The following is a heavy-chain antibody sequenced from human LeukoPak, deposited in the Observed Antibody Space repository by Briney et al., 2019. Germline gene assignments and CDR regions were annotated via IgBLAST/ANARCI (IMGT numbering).Heavy chain of an antibody. CDR2: IIPIFGTA. CDR1: GGTFSSYA. D-gene: IGHD2-2*01. V-gene: IGHV1-69*05. CDR3: ARAQVYCSSTGCYLSY. Sequence: SVKVSCKASGGTFSSYAISWVRQAPGQGLEWMGGIIPIFGTANYAQKFQGRVTITTDESTSTAYMELSSLRSEDTAVYYCARAQVYCSSTGCYLSYWGQGTLVTVSS. J-gene: IGHJ4*02.